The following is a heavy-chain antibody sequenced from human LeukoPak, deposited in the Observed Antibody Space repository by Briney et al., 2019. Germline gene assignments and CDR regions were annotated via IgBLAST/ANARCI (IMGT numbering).Heavy chain of an antibody. CDR2: IYYSGST. D-gene: IGHD3-22*01. V-gene: IGHV4-59*12. CDR1: GGSISSYY. J-gene: IGHJ4*02. CDR3: ARGGYYYDSSGYYYFDY. Sequence: SETLSLTCTVSGGSISSYYWSWIRQPPGKGLEWIGYIYYSGSTNYNPSLKSRVTISVDTSKNQFSLKLSSVTAADTAVYYCARGGYYYDSSGYYYFDYWGQGTLVTVSS.